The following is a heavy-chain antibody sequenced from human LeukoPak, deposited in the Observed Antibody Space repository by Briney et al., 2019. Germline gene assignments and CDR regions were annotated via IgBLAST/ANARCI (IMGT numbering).Heavy chain of an antibody. V-gene: IGHV3-30*18. CDR2: ISYDGSNK. CDR3: AKEFSYYDSSGYYYQPDY. J-gene: IGHJ4*02. D-gene: IGHD3-22*01. CDR1: GFTFSSYG. Sequence: GRSLRLSCAASGFTFSSYGMHWVRQAPGKGLEWVAVISYDGSNKYYADSVKGRFTISRDNSKNTLYLQMNSLRAEDTAVYYCAKEFSYYDSSGYYYQPDYWGQGTLVTVSS.